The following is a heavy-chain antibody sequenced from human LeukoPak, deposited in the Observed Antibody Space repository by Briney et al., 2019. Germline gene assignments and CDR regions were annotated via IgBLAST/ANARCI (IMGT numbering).Heavy chain of an antibody. V-gene: IGHV3-23*01. D-gene: IGHD6-13*01. Sequence: GGSLRLSCAASGLTVSSNYMSWVRQAPGKGLEWVSAISGSGGSTYYADSVKGRFTISRDNSKNTLYLQMNSLRAEDTAVYYCARGASSSWYSEFDYWGQGTLVTVSS. J-gene: IGHJ4*02. CDR3: ARGASSSWYSEFDY. CDR2: ISGSGGST. CDR1: GLTVSSNY.